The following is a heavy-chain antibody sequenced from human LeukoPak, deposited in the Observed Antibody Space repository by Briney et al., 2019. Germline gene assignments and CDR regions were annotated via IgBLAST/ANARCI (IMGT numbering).Heavy chain of an antibody. CDR2: IYTSGST. V-gene: IGHV4-61*02. D-gene: IGHD2/OR15-2a*01. J-gene: IGHJ4*02. Sequence: SETLSLTCTVSGGSISSGSYYWSWIRQPAGKGLEWIGRIYTSGSTNYNPSLKSRVTISVKTSKNQFSLKLRSVTAADTAVCYCARFNSTYYYYDYWGQGTLVTVSS. CDR3: ARFNSTYYYYDY. CDR1: GGSISSGSYY.